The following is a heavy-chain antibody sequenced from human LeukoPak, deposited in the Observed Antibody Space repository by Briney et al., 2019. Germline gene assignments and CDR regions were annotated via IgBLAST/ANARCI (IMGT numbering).Heavy chain of an antibody. Sequence: HPGGSLRLSCAASGFTFSTSWMTWVRQAPGKGLEWVSAISGSGSSTYYADSVKGRFTISRDNSKNTLYLQMNSLRAEDTAVYYCARVRGPNGDDFWSAVDYWGQGTLVTVSS. CDR1: GFTFSTSW. CDR3: ARVRGPNGDDFWSAVDY. V-gene: IGHV3-23*01. D-gene: IGHD3-3*01. J-gene: IGHJ4*02. CDR2: ISGSGSST.